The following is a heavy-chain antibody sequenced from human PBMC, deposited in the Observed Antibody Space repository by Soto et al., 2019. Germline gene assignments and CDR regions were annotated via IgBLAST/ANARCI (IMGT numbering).Heavy chain of an antibody. V-gene: IGHV5-10-1*01. CDR3: ASHAPTGYCSITSCPQGYYYGMDV. D-gene: IGHD2-2*01. J-gene: IGHJ6*02. CDR2: IDPSDSYT. CDR1: GYSFTSYR. Sequence: GESLKISCTGSGYSFTSYRISWVRQMPGKGLEWMGRIDPSDSYTNYSPSFQGHVTISADKSISTAYLQWSSLKAADTAMYYCASHAPTGYCSITSCPQGYYYGMDVWGQGTTVTVSS.